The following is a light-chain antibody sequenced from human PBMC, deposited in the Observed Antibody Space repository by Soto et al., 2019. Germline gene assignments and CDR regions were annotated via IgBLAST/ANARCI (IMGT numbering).Light chain of an antibody. Sequence: EMVMTQSPATLSVSPGERATLSCRASQSVSSNLAWYQQKPGQAPRLLIYGASTRATGIPARFSGSGSGTEFTLTISSLQSEDFAVYYCHQFGYSPRTFGQGTKVE. J-gene: IGKJ1*01. V-gene: IGKV3-15*01. CDR3: HQFGYSPRT. CDR2: GAS. CDR1: QSVSSN.